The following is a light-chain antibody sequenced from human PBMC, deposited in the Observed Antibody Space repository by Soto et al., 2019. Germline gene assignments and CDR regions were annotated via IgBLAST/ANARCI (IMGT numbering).Light chain of an antibody. CDR1: SSNIGAGYD. CDR3: QSYDSRLSAPV. Sequence: QAVVTQPPPVSGAPGQRVTISCTGSSSNIGAGYDVHWYQQLPGTAPKLLIYGNNNRPSGVPDRFSGSKSGTSASLAITGLQAEDEADYYCQSYDSRLSAPVFGGGTKLPVL. J-gene: IGLJ3*02. CDR2: GNN. V-gene: IGLV1-40*01.